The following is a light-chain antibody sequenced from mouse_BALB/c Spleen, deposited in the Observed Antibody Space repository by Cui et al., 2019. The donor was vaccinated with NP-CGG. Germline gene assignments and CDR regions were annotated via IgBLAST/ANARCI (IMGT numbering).Light chain of an antibody. CDR3: ALWYSTHWV. J-gene: IGLJ1*01. CDR1: IGAVTTSNY. CDR2: GTN. Sequence: QADVTQESALTTSPGETVTLTCRSSIGAVTTSNYANWVQEKPDHLFTGLIGGTNNRAPGVPARFSGSLIGDKAALSITGAQTEDEAIYFCALWYSTHWVFGGGTKLTVL. V-gene: IGLV1*01.